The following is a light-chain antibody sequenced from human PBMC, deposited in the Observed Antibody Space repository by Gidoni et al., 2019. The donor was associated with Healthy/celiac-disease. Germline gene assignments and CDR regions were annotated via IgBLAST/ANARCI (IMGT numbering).Light chain of an antibody. CDR1: QSVSSS. J-gene: IGKJ3*01. CDR3: QQRSNWPLFT. CDR2: DAS. Sequence: EIVLTQSPATLSLSPGERATLSCRASQSVSSSLAWYQQKPGQAPRLLIYDASNRATCIPARFSGSGSGTDFTLTISSLEPEDFAVYYCQQRSNWPLFTFGPGTKVDIK. V-gene: IGKV3-11*01.